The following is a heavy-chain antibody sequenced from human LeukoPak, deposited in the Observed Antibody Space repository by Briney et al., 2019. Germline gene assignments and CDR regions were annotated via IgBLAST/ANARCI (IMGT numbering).Heavy chain of an antibody. D-gene: IGHD2-2*01. CDR2: IYYSGST. Sequence: KPSETLSLTCTVSGGSISSYYWSWIRQPPGKGLEWIGYIYYSGSTNYNPSLKSRVPISVHTSKNQFSLKLSSVTAADTAVYYCARLGPAARLFQHWGQGTLVTVSS. CDR3: ARLGPAARLFQH. J-gene: IGHJ1*01. V-gene: IGHV4-59*01. CDR1: GGSISSYY.